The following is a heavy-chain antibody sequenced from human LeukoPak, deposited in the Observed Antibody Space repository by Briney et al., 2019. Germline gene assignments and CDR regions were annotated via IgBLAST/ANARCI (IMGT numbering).Heavy chain of an antibody. CDR3: ARDADGTGTTDY. D-gene: IGHD1-7*01. Sequence: SETLSLTCTVSGGSISSSSYYWGWIRQPPGKGLEWIGSIYYSGSTYYNPSLKSRVTISVDTSKNQFSLKPSSVTAADTAVYYCARDADGTGTTDYWGQGTLVTVSS. J-gene: IGHJ4*02. CDR1: GGSISSSSYY. V-gene: IGHV4-39*07. CDR2: IYYSGST.